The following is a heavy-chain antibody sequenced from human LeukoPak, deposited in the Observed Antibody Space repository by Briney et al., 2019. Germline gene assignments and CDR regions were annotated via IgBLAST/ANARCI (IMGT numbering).Heavy chain of an antibody. Sequence: PGGSLRLSCAASGFTFRDYAMTWIRQAPGKGLEWISYIKKRSAATYYADSVAGRFVISRDDAKNSLNLHLTNLRVEDTATYFCARIWSARDWFDPWGQGT. CDR2: IKKRSAAT. J-gene: IGHJ5*02. V-gene: IGHV3-11*01. D-gene: IGHD1-1*01. CDR1: GFTFRDYA. CDR3: ARIWSARDWFDP.